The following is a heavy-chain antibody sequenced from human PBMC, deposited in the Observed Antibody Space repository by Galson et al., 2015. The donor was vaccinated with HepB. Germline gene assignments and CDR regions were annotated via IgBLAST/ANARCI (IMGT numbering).Heavy chain of an antibody. J-gene: IGHJ4*02. D-gene: IGHD3-10*01. CDR1: GYTFTGYY. CDR3: ARGAFITMVRGVIDY. V-gene: IGHV1-2*04. Sequence: SVKVSCKASGYTFTGYYMHLVRQAPGQGLEWMGWINPNSGGTNYAQKFQGWVTMTRDTSISTAYMELSRLRSDDTAVYYCARGAFITMVRGVIDYWGQGTLVTVSS. CDR2: INPNSGGT.